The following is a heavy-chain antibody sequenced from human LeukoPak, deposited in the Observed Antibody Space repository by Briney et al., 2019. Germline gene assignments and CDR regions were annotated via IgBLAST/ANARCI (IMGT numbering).Heavy chain of an antibody. D-gene: IGHD3-16*01. Sequence: ASVKVSCKASGGTFSNYGVSWVRQAPGQGLEWMGRIIPMVGVTNYAQKFQGRVTITADKSTSTAYMELSSLRSEDTVVYFCTRGFGSSTSYVSDFDFWGQGTLVTVSS. V-gene: IGHV1-69*04. CDR1: GGTFSNYG. J-gene: IGHJ4*02. CDR2: IIPMVGVT. CDR3: TRGFGSSTSYVSDFDF.